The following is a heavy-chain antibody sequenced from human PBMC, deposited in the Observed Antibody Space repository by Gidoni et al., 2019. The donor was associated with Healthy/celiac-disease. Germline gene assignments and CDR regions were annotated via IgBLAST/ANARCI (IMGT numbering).Heavy chain of an antibody. CDR1: GVTLDDYA. J-gene: IGHJ4*02. CDR3: AKDGPGYSGSYGY. V-gene: IGHV3-43*02. Sequence: EVKLVESGGGVVQPGGSLRLSCAAHGVTLDDYAMHWVRQAPGKGLEWVSLISWDGGSTYYADSVKGRFTISRDNSKNSLYLQMNSLRTEDTALYYCAKDGPGYSGSYGYWGQGTLVTVSS. CDR2: ISWDGGST. D-gene: IGHD1-26*01.